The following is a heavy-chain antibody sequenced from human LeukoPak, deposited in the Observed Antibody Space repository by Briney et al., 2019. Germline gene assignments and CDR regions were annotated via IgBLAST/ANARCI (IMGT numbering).Heavy chain of an antibody. D-gene: IGHD2-2*01. Sequence: PGGSLRLSCAASGFTFSNYAMSWVRQAPGKGLEWVSAVSHDDYTYYADSVKGRSTISRDNSKNMVSLQMNSLRAEDTAIYYCAKDSTNWRSYLDYWGQGALVTVSS. J-gene: IGHJ4*02. V-gene: IGHV3-23*01. CDR1: GFTFSNYA. CDR2: VSHDDYT. CDR3: AKDSTNWRSYLDY.